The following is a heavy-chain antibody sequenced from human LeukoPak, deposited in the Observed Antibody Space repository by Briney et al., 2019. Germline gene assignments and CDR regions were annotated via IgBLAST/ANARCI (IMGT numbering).Heavy chain of an antibody. V-gene: IGHV3-30*04. CDR3: ARHGWHSSSSYQWFDP. CDR2: ISYDGSNK. CDR1: GFTFSSYA. J-gene: IGHJ5*02. Sequence: GGSLRPSCAASGFTFSSYAMHWVRQAPGKGLEWVAVISYDGSNKYYADSVKGRFTISRDNSKNTLYLQMNSLRSEDTAVYYCARHGWHSSSSYQWFDPWGQGTLVTVSS. D-gene: IGHD6-6*01.